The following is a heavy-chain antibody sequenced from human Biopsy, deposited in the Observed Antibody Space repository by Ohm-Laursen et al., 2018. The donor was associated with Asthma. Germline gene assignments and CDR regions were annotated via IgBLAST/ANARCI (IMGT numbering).Heavy chain of an antibody. CDR3: ARAQDYYDSRGYYRSFDY. V-gene: IGHV4-31*11. Sequence: TLSLTCAVSYGSITSGGYYWTWIRQPPGKVLEWIGFIHYRGSTYYNPSLKSRVSISIDTSKNQFSLKLSSVTAADPAVYYCARAQDYYDSRGYYRSFDYWGQGTLVTVSS. J-gene: IGHJ4*02. D-gene: IGHD3-22*01. CDR1: YGSITSGGYY. CDR2: IHYRGST.